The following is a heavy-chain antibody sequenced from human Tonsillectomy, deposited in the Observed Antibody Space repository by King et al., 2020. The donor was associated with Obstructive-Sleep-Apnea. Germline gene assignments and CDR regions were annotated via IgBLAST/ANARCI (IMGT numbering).Heavy chain of an antibody. J-gene: IGHJ4*02. Sequence: VKLVESGGGLVQPGGSLKLSCAASGFTFSDSAVHWVRQASGKGLEWVGHIRSKASDYATAYTASVKGRFTISRDDSRNTAYLQMNSLKTEDTAVYYCSRQTDSCHDYWGQGTLVTVSS. CDR3: SRQTDSCHDY. V-gene: IGHV3-73*01. D-gene: IGHD2-2*01. CDR2: IRSKASDYAT. CDR1: GFTFSDSA.